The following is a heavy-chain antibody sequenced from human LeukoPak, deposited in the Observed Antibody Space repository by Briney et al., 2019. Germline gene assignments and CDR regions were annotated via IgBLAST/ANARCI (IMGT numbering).Heavy chain of an antibody. Sequence: GGSLRLSCAVSGSTFRSYAMSWVRQAPGKGPEWVSVISSSGGSTNYADSVKGRFTISRDNSKNTLFLQMDSLRAEDTAVYYCAKGLYSSGWYFDYWGQGTLVTVSS. CDR3: AKGLYSSGWYFDY. V-gene: IGHV3-23*01. D-gene: IGHD6-19*01. CDR1: GSTFRSYA. J-gene: IGHJ4*02. CDR2: ISSSGGST.